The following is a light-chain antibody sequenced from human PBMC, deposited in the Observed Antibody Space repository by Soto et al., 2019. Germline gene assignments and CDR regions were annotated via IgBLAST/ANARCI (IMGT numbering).Light chain of an antibody. CDR3: QHYNSYSEA. V-gene: IGKV1-5*03. CDR2: KAS. CDR1: QTISSG. Sequence: DIQMTQSPSTLSGSVGDRVTMTFRASQTISSGLAWYQQKPGKAPKLLIYKASTLKSGVPSRFSGSGSGTEFTLTISSLQPDDFATYYCQHYNSYSEAFGQGTKVDIK. J-gene: IGKJ1*01.